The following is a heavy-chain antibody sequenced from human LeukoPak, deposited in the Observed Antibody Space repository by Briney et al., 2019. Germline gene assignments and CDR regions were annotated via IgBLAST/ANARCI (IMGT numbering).Heavy chain of an antibody. Sequence: GGSLRLSCAASGFTFGNHGMDWVRQAPGKGLEWVSAISGSGGSTYYADSVKGRFTISRDNFKNTLYLQMNSLRLEDTAVYYCAKGISGSYYGSVDYWGQGTQVTVSS. CDR2: ISGSGGST. CDR3: AKGISGSYYGSVDY. V-gene: IGHV3-23*01. D-gene: IGHD1-26*01. CDR1: GFTFGNHG. J-gene: IGHJ4*02.